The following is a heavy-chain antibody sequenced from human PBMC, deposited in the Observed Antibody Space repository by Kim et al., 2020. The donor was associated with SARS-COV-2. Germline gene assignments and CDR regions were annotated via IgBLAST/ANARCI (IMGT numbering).Heavy chain of an antibody. CDR2: INTNNGNP. J-gene: IGHJ6*02. D-gene: IGHD3-3*01. V-gene: IGHV7-4-1*02. Sequence: ASVKVSCKASGYTFSSYALNWVRQAPGQGLEWMGWINTNNGNPTYARGFRGRFVFSLDTSVNTAYLQISSLKADDTAVYYCARAHTISGVVIYGFDVWGQGTTVTVSS. CDR1: GYTFSSYA. CDR3: ARAHTISGVVIYGFDV.